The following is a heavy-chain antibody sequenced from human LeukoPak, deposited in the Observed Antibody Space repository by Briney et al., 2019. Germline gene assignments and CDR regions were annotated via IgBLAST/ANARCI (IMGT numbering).Heavy chain of an antibody. CDR3: AREAWRVFDY. J-gene: IGHJ4*02. V-gene: IGHV3-7*03. Sequence: PGGSLRLSCAASGFTFSTYWMSWVRQAPGKGREWVANINRDGSEKYYVDSVKGRFTISRDNAKNSLYLQMNSLRAEDTAVYYCAREAWRVFDYWGQGTLATVSS. CDR1: GFTFSTYW. CDR2: INRDGSEK.